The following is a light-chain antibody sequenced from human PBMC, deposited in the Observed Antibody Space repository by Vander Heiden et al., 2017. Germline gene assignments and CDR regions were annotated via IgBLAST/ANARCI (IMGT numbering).Light chain of an antibody. Sequence: DIQMTQSPSSLSASVGDRVTITCRASQGIRNYLAWYQQKPGKVPKLLIYAASTLQSGVPSRFSGSGSGTDFTLTISSLQPEDVATYYCQKYNSAPSTFGHGTKVDIK. J-gene: IGKJ3*01. CDR3: QKYNSAPST. V-gene: IGKV1-27*01. CDR1: QGIRNY. CDR2: AAS.